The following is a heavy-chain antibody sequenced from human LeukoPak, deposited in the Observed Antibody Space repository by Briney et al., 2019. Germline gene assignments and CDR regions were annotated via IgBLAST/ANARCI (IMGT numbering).Heavy chain of an antibody. J-gene: IGHJ4*02. D-gene: IGHD1-1*01. CDR1: GFTFGDYA. CDR2: IRSKAYGETA. V-gene: IGHV3-49*03. CDR3: TRDRGAYNLYDY. Sequence: GGSLRLPCTASGFTFGDYAMSWIRQAPGKGLEWVGFIRSKAYGETADYAASVKGRFTISRDDSKAIAYLQMNSLKTEDTAVYHCTRDRGAYNLYDYWGQGTLVTVSS.